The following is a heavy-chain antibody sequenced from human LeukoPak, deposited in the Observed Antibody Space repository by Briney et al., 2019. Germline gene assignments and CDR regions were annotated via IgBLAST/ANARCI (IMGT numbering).Heavy chain of an antibody. J-gene: IGHJ4*02. CDR3: AKDTPAIAAAGGIDY. V-gene: IGHV3-43*02. Sequence: GGSLRLSRAASGFTFDDYAMHWVRHAPGKGLEWVSLISGDGGSTYYADSVKGRFTISRDNSKNSLYLQMNSLRTEDTALYYCAKDTPAIAAAGGIDYWGQGTLVTVSS. CDR1: GFTFDDYA. D-gene: IGHD6-13*01. CDR2: ISGDGGST.